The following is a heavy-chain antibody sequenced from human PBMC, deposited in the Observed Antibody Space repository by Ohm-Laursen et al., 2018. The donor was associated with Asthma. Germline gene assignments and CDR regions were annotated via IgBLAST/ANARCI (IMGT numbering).Heavy chain of an antibody. Sequence: SVKVSCKASGGTFTNYAISWVRQAPGQGLEWMGGVIPILGTTNYAQNFQGRITITADESTSTAYMDLSSLRSEDTAVYYCARGGYSGYDLYYAMDVWGQGTTVTVSS. J-gene: IGHJ6*02. CDR2: VIPILGTT. CDR3: ARGGYSGYDLYYAMDV. D-gene: IGHD5-12*01. V-gene: IGHV1-69*13. CDR1: GGTFTNYA.